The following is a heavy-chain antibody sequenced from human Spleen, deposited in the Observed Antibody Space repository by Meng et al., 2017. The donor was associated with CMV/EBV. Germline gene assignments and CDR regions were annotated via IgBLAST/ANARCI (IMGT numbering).Heavy chain of an antibody. CDR3: AKDLDKLSGSYFSYYFDY. CDR2: ISSSGGTT. J-gene: IGHJ4*02. CDR1: FTFSSYA. D-gene: IGHD3-10*01. V-gene: IGHV3-23*01. Sequence: FTFSSYAMSWVRQAPGKGLEWVSAISSSGGTTYYADSVKGRFTISRDHSKNTLYLQMNSLRAEDTAVYYCAKDLDKLSGSYFSYYFDYRGQGTLVTVSS.